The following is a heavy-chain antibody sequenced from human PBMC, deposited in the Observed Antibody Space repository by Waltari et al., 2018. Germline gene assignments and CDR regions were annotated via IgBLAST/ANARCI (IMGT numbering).Heavy chain of an antibody. CDR2: IRYDGSNK. CDR1: GVTFSSSG. V-gene: IGHV3-30*02. J-gene: IGHJ4*02. Sequence: QVPLVESGGGVVQPGGSLRLSCAASGVTFSSSGMHWVRQAPGKGLEWVAVIRYDGSNKYYADSVKGRFTISRDNSKNTLYLQMNSLRAEDTAVYYCAKDQGLNWGRFDYWGQGTLVTVSS. D-gene: IGHD7-27*01. CDR3: AKDQGLNWGRFDY.